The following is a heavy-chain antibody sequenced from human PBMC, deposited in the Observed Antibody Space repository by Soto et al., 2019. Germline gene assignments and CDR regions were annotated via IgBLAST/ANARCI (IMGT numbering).Heavy chain of an antibody. Sequence: QVQLVQSGAEVKKPGASVKVSCKASGYTFTSYDINWVRQATGQGLEWMGWMNPNSGNTGYAQKFQGRVTMTRNTSISTAYMELSSLRSEDTAVYYCARAPYRSGYYLYYYGMDVWGQGTTVTVSS. J-gene: IGHJ6*02. CDR2: MNPNSGNT. CDR1: GYTFTSYD. D-gene: IGHD3-3*01. V-gene: IGHV1-8*01. CDR3: ARAPYRSGYYLYYYGMDV.